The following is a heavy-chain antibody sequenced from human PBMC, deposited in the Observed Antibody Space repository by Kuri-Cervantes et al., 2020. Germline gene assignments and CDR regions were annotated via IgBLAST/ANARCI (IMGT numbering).Heavy chain of an antibody. CDR2: INAGNGNT. J-gene: IGHJ4*02. Sequence: ASVKVSCKASGYTFGNYGISWVRQAPGQRLEWMGWINAGNGNTKYSQKFQGRVTITRDTSASTAYMELSSLRSEDTAVYYCARDGGPVDYWGQGTLVTVSS. V-gene: IGHV1-3*01. CDR3: ARDGGPVDY. CDR1: GYTFGNYG. D-gene: IGHD3-16*01.